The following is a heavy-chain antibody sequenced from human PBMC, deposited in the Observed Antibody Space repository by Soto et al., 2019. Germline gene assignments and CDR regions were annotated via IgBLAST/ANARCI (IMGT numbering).Heavy chain of an antibody. Sequence: GASVKVSCKASGYTFTSYATHWVRQAPGQRLEWMGWINAGNGNTKYSQKFQGRVTITRDTSASTAYMELSSLRSEDTAVYYCARDRATIFGVVRFDYWGQGTLVTVSS. CDR3: ARDRATIFGVVRFDY. CDR1: GYTFTSYA. CDR2: INAGNGNT. V-gene: IGHV1-3*01. J-gene: IGHJ4*02. D-gene: IGHD3-3*01.